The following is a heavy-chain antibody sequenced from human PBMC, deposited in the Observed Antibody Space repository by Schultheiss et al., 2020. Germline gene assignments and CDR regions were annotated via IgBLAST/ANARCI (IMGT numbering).Heavy chain of an antibody. CDR1: GFTFSSYG. Sequence: GESLKISCAASGFTFSSYGMHWVRQAPGKGLEWVAFIRYDGSNKYYADSVKGRFTISRDNSKNTLYLQMNSLRAEDTAVYYCAKGADYGDPFDYWGQGTLVTVSS. J-gene: IGHJ4*02. D-gene: IGHD4-17*01. CDR3: AKGADYGDPFDY. V-gene: IGHV3-30*02. CDR2: IRYDGSNK.